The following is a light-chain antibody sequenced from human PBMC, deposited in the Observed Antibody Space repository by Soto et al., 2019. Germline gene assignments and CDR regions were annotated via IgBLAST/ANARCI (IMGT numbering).Light chain of an antibody. CDR1: QSISSY. Sequence: DIQMTQSPSSLSASVGDRVTITCRASQSISSYLNWYRQKPGKAPKLLIYAASSLQSGVPSRFSGSGSGTEFTLTISSLQPEDFAPYYCQQSYSTPYTFGQGTKLEIK. CDR2: AAS. J-gene: IGKJ2*01. CDR3: QQSYSTPYT. V-gene: IGKV1-39*01.